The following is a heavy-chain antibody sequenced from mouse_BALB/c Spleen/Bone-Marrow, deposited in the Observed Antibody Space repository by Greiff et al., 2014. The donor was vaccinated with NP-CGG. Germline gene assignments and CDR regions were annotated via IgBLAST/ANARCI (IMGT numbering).Heavy chain of an antibody. CDR3: NARGDYDFDYFDY. Sequence: VQLQQSGAELVRSGASVKLSCTASGFNIKDYYMHWVKQRPEQGLEWIGWIDPENGDIEYAPKFQGKATMTADTSSNTAYLQLSSLTSEDTAVYYCNARGDYDFDYFDYWGQGTTLTVSS. J-gene: IGHJ2*01. CDR1: GFNIKDYY. D-gene: IGHD2-4*01. V-gene: IGHV14-4*02. CDR2: IDPENGDI.